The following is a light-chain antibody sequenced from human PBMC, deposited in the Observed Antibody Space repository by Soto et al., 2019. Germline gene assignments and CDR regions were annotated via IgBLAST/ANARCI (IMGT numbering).Light chain of an antibody. Sequence: EIVLTQSPGTLSLSPGERATLSCRASQSVSNNYLPCYQQKPGQAPRRLIYRASSRATGIPDRFSGSGSGTDFTLTISRLEPGDFAVYYCQQYGSSPTFGEGTRLEIK. V-gene: IGKV3-20*01. CDR3: QQYGSSPT. J-gene: IGKJ5*01. CDR1: QSVSNNY. CDR2: RAS.